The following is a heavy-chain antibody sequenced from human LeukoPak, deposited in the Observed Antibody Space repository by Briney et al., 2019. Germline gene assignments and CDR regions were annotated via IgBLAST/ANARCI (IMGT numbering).Heavy chain of an antibody. CDR3: AKVLGESWGSYRSKPHFDY. V-gene: IGHV3-23*01. CDR1: GFTFSSYA. Sequence: PSGGSLRLSCAASGFTFSSYAMTWVRQAPGKGLEWVSVISGSGGSTYYADSVKGRFTISRDNSKNTLYLQVNSLTAEDTAVFYCAKVLGESWGSYRSKPHFDYWGQGTLVTVSS. CDR2: ISGSGGST. D-gene: IGHD3-16*02. J-gene: IGHJ4*02.